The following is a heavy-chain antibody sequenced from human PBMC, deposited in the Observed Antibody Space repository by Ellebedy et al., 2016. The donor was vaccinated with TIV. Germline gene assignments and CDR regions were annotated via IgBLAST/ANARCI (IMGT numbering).Heavy chain of an antibody. CDR3: ATSMVVIIPSNFDY. V-gene: IGHV1-18*01. D-gene: IGHD3-3*01. CDR2: ISVHNGKT. CDR1: GYTFTNYG. Sequence: ASVKVSCKASGYTFTNYGITWVRQAPGQGLEWMGWISVHNGKTNYAQNLQGRVTMTTDTSTSTAYMELRSLRSDDTAVYYCATSMVVIIPSNFDYWGQGTLVTVSS. J-gene: IGHJ4*02.